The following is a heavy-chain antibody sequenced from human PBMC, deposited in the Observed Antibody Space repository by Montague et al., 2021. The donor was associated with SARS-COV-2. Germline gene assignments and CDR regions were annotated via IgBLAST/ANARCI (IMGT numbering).Heavy chain of an antibody. Sequence: SETLSLTCTVSGGSISSSNYYWDWIRQPPGQGLEWIGEINHSGNTNYNPSLKSRVTISRDTSKSQFSLKLSSVAAADTAVYYCARGSRQWLVRPPHYYYFDYWGQGTLVTVSS. D-gene: IGHD6-19*01. CDR1: GGSISSSNYY. CDR2: INHSGNT. CDR3: ARGSRQWLVRPPHYYYFDY. J-gene: IGHJ4*02. V-gene: IGHV4-39*07.